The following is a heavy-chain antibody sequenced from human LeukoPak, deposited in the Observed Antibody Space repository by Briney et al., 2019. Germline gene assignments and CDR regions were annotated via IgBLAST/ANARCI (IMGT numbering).Heavy chain of an antibody. CDR1: GGSFSGYY. D-gene: IGHD1-1*01. V-gene: IGHV4-34*01. CDR2: INHSGST. Sequence: SETLSLTCAVYGGSFSGYYWSWIRQPPGKGLEWIGEINHSGSTNYNPSLKSRVTISVDTSKNQFSLKLSSVTAADTAVYYCARVTRRMDAFDIWGQGTMVTVSS. CDR3: ARVTRRMDAFDI. J-gene: IGHJ3*02.